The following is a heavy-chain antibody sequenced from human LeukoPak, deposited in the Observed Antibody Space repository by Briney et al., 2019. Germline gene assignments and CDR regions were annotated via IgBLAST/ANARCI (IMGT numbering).Heavy chain of an antibody. V-gene: IGHV1-69*13. CDR1: GGTFSSYA. CDR2: IIPIFGTA. J-gene: IGHJ6*02. D-gene: IGHD5-18*01. Sequence: SVKVSCKASGGTFSSYAISWVRQAPGQGLEWMGGIIPIFGTANYAQKFQGRVTITADESTSTACMELSSLRSEDTAVYYCARGGYSYGYWDYGMDVWGQGTTVTVSS. CDR3: ARGGYSYGYWDYGMDV.